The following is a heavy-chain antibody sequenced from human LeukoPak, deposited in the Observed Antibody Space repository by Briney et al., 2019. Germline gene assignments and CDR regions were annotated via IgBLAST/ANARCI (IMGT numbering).Heavy chain of an antibody. CDR1: GGSISSFY. J-gene: IGHJ4*02. D-gene: IGHD2-15*01. V-gene: IGHV4-59*01. CDR2: TYYSGST. CDR3: ARRSVVGARTFYFDY. Sequence: SETLSLTCTVSGGSISSFYWNWIRQSPGKGLEWIDYTYYSGSTNYNPSFKSRVTISLDTSKNQFSLKVNSVTAADTAVYYCARRSVVGARTFYFDYWGQGIQVTVSS.